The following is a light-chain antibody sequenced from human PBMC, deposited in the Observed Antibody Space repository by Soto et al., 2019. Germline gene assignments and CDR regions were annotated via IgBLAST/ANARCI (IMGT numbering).Light chain of an antibody. CDR2: YDS. Sequence: SYELTQPPSVSVAPGKTASVACGGSNIGSKSVHWYQKKSGQAPVLVMYYDSDRPSGIPERFSGSNSGNTATLTISRVEAGDGAGYYCQVWDISSGHVLFGGGTKLTVL. V-gene: IGLV3-21*01. CDR3: QVWDISSGHVL. J-gene: IGLJ3*02. CDR1: NIGSKS.